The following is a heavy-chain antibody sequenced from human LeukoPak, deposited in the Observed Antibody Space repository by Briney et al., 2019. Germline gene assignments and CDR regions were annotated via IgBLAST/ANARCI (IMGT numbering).Heavy chain of an antibody. J-gene: IGHJ4*02. CDR2: INLNNGAT. V-gene: IGHV1-2*02. Sequence: ASVKVSCKASGFTFTPYYLYWVRQAPGQGLECVRFINLNNGATGYAQNFQGRVTMTRDTSISTAFMELSSLRSDDTAVYYCARDGDSTAPDFDFWGQGALVTVSS. CDR3: ARDGDSTAPDFDF. CDR1: GFTFTPYY. D-gene: IGHD2-21*02.